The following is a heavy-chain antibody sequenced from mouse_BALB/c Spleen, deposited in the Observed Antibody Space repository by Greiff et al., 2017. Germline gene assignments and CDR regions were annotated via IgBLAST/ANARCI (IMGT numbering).Heavy chain of an antibody. CDR3: APMITTSYAMDY. CDR1: GFNIKDYY. Sequence: EVQLQQSGAELVRPGALVKLSCKASGFNIKDYYMHWVKQRPEQGLEWIGWIDPENGNTIYDPKFQGKASITADTSSNTAYLQLSSLTSEDTAVYYCAPMITTSYAMDYWGQGTSVTVSS. D-gene: IGHD2-4*01. V-gene: IGHV14-1*02. CDR2: IDPENGNT. J-gene: IGHJ4*01.